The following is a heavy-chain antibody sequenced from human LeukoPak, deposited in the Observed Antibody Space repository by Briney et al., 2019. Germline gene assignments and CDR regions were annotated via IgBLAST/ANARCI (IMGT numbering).Heavy chain of an antibody. CDR3: AREDPSGYMDV. J-gene: IGHJ6*03. CDR1: GFTFSSYT. CDR2: ISSSSSYI. Sequence: GGSLRLXCAASGFTFSSYTMKWVRRAPGKGLEWVSSISSSSSYIYYADSGKGRFTISRDNAKKSLYLQMNSLRAEDTAVYYCAREDPSGYMDVWGKGTTVTVSS. V-gene: IGHV3-21*01.